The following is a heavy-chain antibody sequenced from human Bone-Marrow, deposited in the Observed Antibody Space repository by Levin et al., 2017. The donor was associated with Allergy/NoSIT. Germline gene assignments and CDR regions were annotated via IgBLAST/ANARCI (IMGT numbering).Heavy chain of an antibody. Sequence: LSLTCAASGFPVTSTYMSWVRQAPGKGLEWVSIIYSGGSTYYADSVKGRFTISRDNSKNTLYLQMNSLRAEDTAVYYCARAARGYYFDYWGQGTLVTVSS. J-gene: IGHJ4*02. CDR1: GFPVTSTY. V-gene: IGHV3-66*01. CDR2: IYSGGST. CDR3: ARAARGYYFDY.